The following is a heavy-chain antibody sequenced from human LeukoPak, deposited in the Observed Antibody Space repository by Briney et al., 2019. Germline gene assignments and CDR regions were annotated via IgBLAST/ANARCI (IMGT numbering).Heavy chain of an antibody. CDR1: GGSISSSTYY. V-gene: IGHV4-39*01. CDR3: ARHQYCYDRSAYGTRFDY. D-gene: IGHD3-22*01. Sequence: SETLSLTCTVSGGSISSSTYYWGWIRQPPGKGLEWIGSFYSSGSTYYNPSLKSRVTISVDTSKNQFSLNMSSVTAADTAVYYCARHQYCYDRSAYGTRFDYWGQGTLVTVSS. CDR2: FYSSGST. J-gene: IGHJ4*02.